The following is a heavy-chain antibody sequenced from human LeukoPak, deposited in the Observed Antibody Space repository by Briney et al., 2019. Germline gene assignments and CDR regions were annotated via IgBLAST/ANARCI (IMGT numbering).Heavy chain of an antibody. V-gene: IGHV3-7*01. J-gene: IGHJ4*02. CDR3: ARESLPYYFDY. Sequence: GGSLRLSCAASGFTFSSYWMSWVRQAPGKGLEWVANIKQDGSEKYYVDPVKGRFTISRDNAKNSLYLQMNSLRAEDTAVYYCARESLPYYFDYWGQGTLVTVSS. CDR1: GFTFSSYW. CDR2: IKQDGSEK.